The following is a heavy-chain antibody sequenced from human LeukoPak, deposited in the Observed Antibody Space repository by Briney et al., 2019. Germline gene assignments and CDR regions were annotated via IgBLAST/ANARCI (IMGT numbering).Heavy chain of an antibody. J-gene: IGHJ4*02. CDR2: ISYDGSNK. D-gene: IGHD6-13*01. CDR3: VIVAALGEASSSWGFDFDY. V-gene: IGHV3-30*01. Sequence: PGGSLRLSCAASGFTFSSYAMHWVRQAPGKGLEWVAVISYDGSNKYYADSVKGRFTISRDNSKNTLYLQMNSLGAEDTAVYYCVIVAALGEASSSWGFDFDYWGQGTLVTVSS. CDR1: GFTFSSYA.